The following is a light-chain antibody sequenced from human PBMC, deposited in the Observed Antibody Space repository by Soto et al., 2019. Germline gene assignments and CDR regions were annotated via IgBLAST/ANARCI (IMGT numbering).Light chain of an antibody. Sequence: EVVLTQSPATLSLSPGESATLSCRASQSVRSYLAWYQQKPGQAPRLLIYGASNRATGIPARFSGSGSGTDFTLTISSLQPDDFATYYCQQYNSYETFGQGTKVDIK. J-gene: IGKJ1*01. CDR2: GAS. CDR1: QSVRSY. V-gene: IGKV3-11*01. CDR3: QQYNSYET.